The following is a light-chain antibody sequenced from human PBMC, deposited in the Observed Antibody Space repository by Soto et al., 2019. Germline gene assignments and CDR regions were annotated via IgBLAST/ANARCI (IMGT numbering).Light chain of an antibody. J-gene: IGKJ1*01. CDR1: QSISTW. V-gene: IGKV1-5*01. CDR3: QQYNSFSWT. CDR2: DAS. Sequence: DIQMTQSPSTLSASVGARAPITCRASQSISTWLAWYQQKPGKAPKLLIYDASSLEGGVPSRFSGSGSGTEFTLTISGLQPDDFATYYCQQYNSFSWTFGQGTKVDIK.